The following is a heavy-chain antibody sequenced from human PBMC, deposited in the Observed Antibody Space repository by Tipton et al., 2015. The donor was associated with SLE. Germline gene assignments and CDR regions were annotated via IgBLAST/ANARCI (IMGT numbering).Heavy chain of an antibody. Sequence: TLSLTCAVYGGSFSGYYWSWIRQPPGKGLEWIGEINHSGGTNYNPSLKSRVSISIDTSKNQFSLKLSSVTAADTAVYYCAREPLEVREWFDLWGRGTLVTVSS. V-gene: IGHV4-34*01. D-gene: IGHD3-3*01. CDR2: INHSGGT. J-gene: IGHJ2*01. CDR3: AREPLEVREWFDL. CDR1: GGSFSGYY.